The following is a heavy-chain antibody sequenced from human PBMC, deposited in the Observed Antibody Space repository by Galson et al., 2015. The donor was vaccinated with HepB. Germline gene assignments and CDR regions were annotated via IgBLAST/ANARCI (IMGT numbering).Heavy chain of an antibody. CDR2: ISYDGSNK. Sequence: SLRLSCAASGFTFSSYAMHWVRQAPGKGLEWVAVISYDGSNKYYADSVKGRFTISRDNSKNTLYLQMNSLRAEDTAVYYCAREGLWFGELQPPYYYYGMDVWGQGTTVTVSS. D-gene: IGHD3-10*01. J-gene: IGHJ6*02. V-gene: IGHV3-30-3*01. CDR3: AREGLWFGELQPPYYYYGMDV. CDR1: GFTFSSYA.